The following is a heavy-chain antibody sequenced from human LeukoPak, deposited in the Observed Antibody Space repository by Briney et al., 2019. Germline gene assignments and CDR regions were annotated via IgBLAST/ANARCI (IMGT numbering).Heavy chain of an antibody. D-gene: IGHD3-10*01. CDR3: ARDNGGWFDS. J-gene: IGHJ5*01. CDR2: IKQGGREE. V-gene: IGHV3-7*03. Sequence: GGSLRLSCVAPEFIFSDYWMSWVRQAPGKGLEWVANIKQGGREEKYVGSVKGRFAISRDDARSTLYLQMDSLSGDDTAVYYCARDNGGWFDSWGRGTLVTVSS. CDR1: EFIFSDYW.